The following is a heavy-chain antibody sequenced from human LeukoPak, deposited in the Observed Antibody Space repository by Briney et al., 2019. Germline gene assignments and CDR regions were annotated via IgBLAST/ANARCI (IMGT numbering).Heavy chain of an antibody. CDR1: GFTFSDYY. CDR3: ASVRYSSSPLKY. D-gene: IGHD6-19*01. CDR2: ISSSGSTI. J-gene: IGHJ4*02. V-gene: IGHV3-11*04. Sequence: PGGSLRLSCAASGFTFSDYYMSCIRQAPGKGLEWVSYISSSGSTIYYADSVKGRFTISRDNAKNSLYLQMNSLRAEDTAVYYCASVRYSSSPLKYWGQGTLVTVSS.